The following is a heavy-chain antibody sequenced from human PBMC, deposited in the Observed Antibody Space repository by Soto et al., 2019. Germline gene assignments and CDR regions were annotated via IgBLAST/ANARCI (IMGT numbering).Heavy chain of an antibody. D-gene: IGHD5-18*01. CDR2: ISSNGGST. Sequence: GGSLRLSCSASGFTFSSYAMHWVRQAPGKGLEYVSAISSNGGSTYYADSVKGRFTISRDNSKNTLYLQMSSLRAEDTAVYYCVNSPPRGYSYGFGGFVDYWGQGTLVTVSS. J-gene: IGHJ4*02. CDR1: GFTFSSYA. V-gene: IGHV3-64D*06. CDR3: VNSPPRGYSYGFGGFVDY.